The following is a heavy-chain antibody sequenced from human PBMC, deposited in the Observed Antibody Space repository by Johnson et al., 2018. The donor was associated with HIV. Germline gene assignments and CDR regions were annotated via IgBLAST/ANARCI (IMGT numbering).Heavy chain of an antibody. CDR3: ARAPSYDREFLDAFDI. V-gene: IGHV3-30*03. J-gene: IGHJ3*02. D-gene: IGHD3-22*01. CDR1: GFTFSSYG. CDR2: ISYDGSNK. Sequence: QVQLVESGGCLVKPGRSLRLSCVASGFTFSSYGMHWVRQAPGKGLEWVAVISYDGSNKYYADSVKGRFTISRDNSKNTLYLQMNSLRAEDTAVYYCARAPSYDREFLDAFDIWGQGTMVTVSS.